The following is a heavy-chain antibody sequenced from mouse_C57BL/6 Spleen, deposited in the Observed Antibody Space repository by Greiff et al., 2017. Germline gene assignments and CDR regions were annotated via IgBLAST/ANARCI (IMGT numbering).Heavy chain of an antibody. CDR3: ARSLYGSSYEGGYYYAMDY. J-gene: IGHJ4*01. D-gene: IGHD1-1*01. V-gene: IGHV1-7*01. CDR1: GYTFTSYW. CDR2: INPSSGYT. Sequence: QVHVKQSGAELAKPGASVKLSCKASGYTFTSYWMHWVKQRPGQGLEWIGYINPSSGYTKYNQKFKDKATLTADKSSSTAYMQLSSLTYEDSAVYYCARSLYGSSYEGGYYYAMDYWGQGTSVTVSS.